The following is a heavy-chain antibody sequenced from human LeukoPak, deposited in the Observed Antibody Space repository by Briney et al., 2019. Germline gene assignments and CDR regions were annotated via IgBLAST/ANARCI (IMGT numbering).Heavy chain of an antibody. V-gene: IGHV1-69*01. CDR1: GGTFSSYA. CDR2: IIPIFGTA. J-gene: IGHJ4*02. Sequence: SVKVSCKASGGTFSSYAISWVRQAPGQGLKWMGGIIPIFGTANYAQKFQGRVTITADESTSTAYMELSSLRSEDTAVYYCAVGEFWSGYYSTDYWGQGTLVTVSS. D-gene: IGHD3-3*01. CDR3: AVGEFWSGYYSTDY.